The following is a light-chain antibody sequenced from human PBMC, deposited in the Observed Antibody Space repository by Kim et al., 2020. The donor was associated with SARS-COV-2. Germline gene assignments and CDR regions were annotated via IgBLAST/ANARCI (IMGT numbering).Light chain of an antibody. V-gene: IGKV4-1*01. CDR3: QQYYSTPIT. Sequence: PSPSSLSVSLGERATLNCKSSQSVLYSSNNKNYLAWSQQKPGQPPKLLIYWASTRESGVPDRFSGSGSGTDFTLTSSSLQAEDVAVYYCQQYYSTPITCGQRTRLEIK. J-gene: IGKJ5*01. CDR1: QSVLYSSNNKNY. CDR2: WAS.